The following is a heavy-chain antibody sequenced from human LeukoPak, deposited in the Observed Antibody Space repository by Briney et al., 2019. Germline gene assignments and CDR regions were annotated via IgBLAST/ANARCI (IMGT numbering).Heavy chain of an antibody. CDR1: GFTFSSYA. Sequence: PGGSLRLSCAASGFTFSSYAMSWVRQAPGKGLEWVSAISGSGGSTYYADSVKGRFTISRDNSKNTLYLQMNSLRAEDTAVYYCARTYYDFWTSDYWGQGTLVTVSS. CDR2: ISGSGGST. D-gene: IGHD3-3*01. CDR3: ARTYYDFWTSDY. J-gene: IGHJ4*02. V-gene: IGHV3-23*01.